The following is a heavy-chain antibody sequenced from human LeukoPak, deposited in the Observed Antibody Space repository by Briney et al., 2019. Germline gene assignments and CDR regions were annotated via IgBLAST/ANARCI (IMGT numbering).Heavy chain of an antibody. J-gene: IGHJ5*02. D-gene: IGHD3-10*01. CDR2: ISGSSGNI. CDR3: AKDRFGSGSPNWFGP. V-gene: IGHV3-23*01. CDR1: GFTFNNYA. Sequence: PGGSLRLSCTASGFTFNNYAMSWVRQAPGKGLEWVAAISGSSGNIFYADSLKGRFTIPRDNSKNTLFLNMTSLRADDTAVYYCAKDRFGSGSPNWFGPWGQGTLVTVSS.